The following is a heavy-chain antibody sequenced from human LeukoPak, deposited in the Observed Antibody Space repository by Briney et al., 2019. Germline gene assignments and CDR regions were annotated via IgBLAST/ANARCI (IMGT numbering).Heavy chain of an antibody. J-gene: IGHJ4*02. Sequence: GGSLRLSCAASGFTFSSYSMNWVRQAPGKGLEWVSSISSSSSYIYYADSVKGRFTISRDNAKNSLYLQMNSLRAEDTAVYHCARDPMVREVIRYFDYWGQGTLVTVSS. D-gene: IGHD3-10*01. CDR3: ARDPMVREVIRYFDY. CDR2: ISSSSSYI. CDR1: GFTFSSYS. V-gene: IGHV3-21*01.